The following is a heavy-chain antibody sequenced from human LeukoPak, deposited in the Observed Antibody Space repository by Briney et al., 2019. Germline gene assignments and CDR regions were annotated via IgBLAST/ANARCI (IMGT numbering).Heavy chain of an antibody. CDR3: ARRGYSGYDYWFDP. D-gene: IGHD5-12*01. CDR2: ISYDGSNK. Sequence: GGSLRLSCAASGYTFSSYAMHWVRQAPGKGLEWVAVISYDGSNKYYADSVKGRFTISRDNSKNTLYLQMNSLRAEDTAVYYCARRGYSGYDYWFDPWGQGTLVTVSS. J-gene: IGHJ5*02. V-gene: IGHV3-30-3*01. CDR1: GYTFSSYA.